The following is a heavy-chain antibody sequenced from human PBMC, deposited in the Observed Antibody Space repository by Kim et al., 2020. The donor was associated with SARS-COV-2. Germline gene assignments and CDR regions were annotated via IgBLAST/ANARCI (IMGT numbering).Heavy chain of an antibody. CDR2: IWYDGSNK. Sequence: GGSLRLSCAASGFTFSSYGMHWVRQAPGKGLEWVAVIWYDGSNKYYADSVKGRFTISRDNSKNTLYLQMNSLRAEDTAVYYCAREGSVAGPFDYWGQGTLFTVSS. J-gene: IGHJ4*02. D-gene: IGHD6-19*01. CDR3: AREGSVAGPFDY. V-gene: IGHV3-33*01. CDR1: GFTFSSYG.